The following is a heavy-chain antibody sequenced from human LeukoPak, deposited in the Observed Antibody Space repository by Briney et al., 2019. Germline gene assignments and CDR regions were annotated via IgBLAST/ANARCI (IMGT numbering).Heavy chain of an antibody. J-gene: IGHJ1*01. CDR1: GFTFSSYA. D-gene: IGHD6-19*01. CDR2: ISGSGGST. V-gene: IGHV3-23*01. Sequence: GGFLRLSCAASGFTFSSYAMSWVRQAPGKGLEWVSAISGSGGSTYYADSVKGRFTISRDNSKNTLYLQMNSLRAEDTAVYYCAKARYSSGWRKYFQHWGQGTLVTVSS. CDR3: AKARYSSGWRKYFQH.